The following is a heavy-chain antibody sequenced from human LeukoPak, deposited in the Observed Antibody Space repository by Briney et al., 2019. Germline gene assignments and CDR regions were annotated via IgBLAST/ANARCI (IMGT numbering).Heavy chain of an antibody. CDR3: ARGTGLGY. CDR1: GFPFSGYE. D-gene: IGHD1-14*01. J-gene: IGHJ4*02. Sequence: GGSLRLSCAASGFPFSGYEMNWVRQAPGKGLEWVSYISSSGDRIYYADSVKGRFTVSRDNAKKSLYLHMNSLRDDDTAVYYCARGTGLGYWGQGTLVTVSS. V-gene: IGHV3-48*03. CDR2: ISSSGDRI.